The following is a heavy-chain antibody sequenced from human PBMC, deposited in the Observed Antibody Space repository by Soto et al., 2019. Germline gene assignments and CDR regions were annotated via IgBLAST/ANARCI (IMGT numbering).Heavy chain of an antibody. CDR2: INQDGSER. Sequence: EVQLVESGGGLVQPGGSLRLPCAASGFTFSTYWMTWVRQPPGKGLEWVAGINQDGSERYYVDSVRGRFTISRDNAKNSLWLRMNSRGAEDTSVYYCVCGGNFFVYWGQGTLVTVSP. J-gene: IGHJ4*02. V-gene: IGHV3-7*01. CDR3: VCGGNFFVY. CDR1: GFTFSTYW. D-gene: IGHD3-16*01.